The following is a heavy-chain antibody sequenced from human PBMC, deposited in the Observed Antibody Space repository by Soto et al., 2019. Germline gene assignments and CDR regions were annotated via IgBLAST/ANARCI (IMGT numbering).Heavy chain of an antibody. CDR1: GYSFTSYW. D-gene: IGHD3-22*01. V-gene: IGHV5-10-1*01. J-gene: IGHJ5*02. CDR3: ARQAHYDSSGYYYDWFDP. Sequence: GESLKISCKGSGYSFTSYWISWVRQMPGKGLEWMGRIDPSDSYTNYSPSFQGHVTISADKSISTAYLQWSSLKASDTAMYYCARQAHYDSSGYYYDWFDPWGQGTLVTV. CDR2: IDPSDSYT.